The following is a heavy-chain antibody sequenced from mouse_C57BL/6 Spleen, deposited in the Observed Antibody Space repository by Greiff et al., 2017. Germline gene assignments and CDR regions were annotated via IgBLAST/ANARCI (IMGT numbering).Heavy chain of an antibody. J-gene: IGHJ3*01. V-gene: IGHV1-4*01. Sequence: QVQLQQSGAELARPGASVKMSCKASGYTFTSYTMHWVKQRPGQGLEWIGYINPSSGYTKYNQKFKDKATLTADKSSSTAYMQLSSLTSEDSAVYYCAREGAAQATWFAYWGQGTLVTVSA. D-gene: IGHD3-2*02. CDR3: AREGAAQATWFAY. CDR2: INPSSGYT. CDR1: GYTFTSYT.